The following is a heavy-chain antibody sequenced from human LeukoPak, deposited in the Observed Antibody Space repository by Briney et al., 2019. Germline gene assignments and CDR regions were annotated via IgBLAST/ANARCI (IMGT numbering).Heavy chain of an antibody. CDR2: INHSGST. CDR3: ARGRLKDYDFWSGYYTLTYYYYYMDV. J-gene: IGHJ6*03. D-gene: IGHD3-3*01. V-gene: IGHV4-34*01. CDR1: GGSFSGYY. Sequence: ASETLSLTCAVYGGSFSGYYWSWIRQPPGKGLEWIGEINHSGSTNYNPSLKSRVTISVDTSKNQFSLKLSSVTAADTAVYYCARGRLKDYDFWSGYYTLTYYYYYMDVWGKGTTVTVSS.